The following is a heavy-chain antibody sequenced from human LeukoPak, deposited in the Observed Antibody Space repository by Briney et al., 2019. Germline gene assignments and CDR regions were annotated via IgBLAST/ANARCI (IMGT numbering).Heavy chain of an antibody. D-gene: IGHD3-22*01. Sequence: SETLSLTCAVYGGSFSDYYWSWIRQPPGKGLEWIGYIYYSGSTYYNPSLKSRVTISLDTSKNQFSLKLGSVTAADTAVYYCARYSDYYDSSGYPHLDYWGQGTLVTVSS. CDR3: ARYSDYYDSSGYPHLDY. CDR1: GGSFSDYY. J-gene: IGHJ4*02. CDR2: IYYSGST. V-gene: IGHV4-30-4*08.